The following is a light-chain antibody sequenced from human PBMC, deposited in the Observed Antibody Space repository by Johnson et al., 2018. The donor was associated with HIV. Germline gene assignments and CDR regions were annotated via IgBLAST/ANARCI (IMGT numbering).Light chain of an antibody. CDR2: ENI. V-gene: IGLV1-51*02. CDR1: SSNIGNNY. CDR3: GTWDSSLSVFV. J-gene: IGLJ1*01. Sequence: QSVLTQPPSVSAAPGQKVTISCSGSSSNIGNNYVSWYQQIPGTAPKLLIYENIKRPSGIPDRLSGSKSGTSATLGITGLQTGDEADYYCGTWDSSLSVFVFGTGTKVSVL.